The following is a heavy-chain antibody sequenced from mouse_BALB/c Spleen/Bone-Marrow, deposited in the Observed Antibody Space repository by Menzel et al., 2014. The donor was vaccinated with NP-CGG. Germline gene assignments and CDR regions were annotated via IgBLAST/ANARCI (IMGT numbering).Heavy chain of an antibody. Sequence: LVKTGASVKISCKASGYSFAGYYMHWVKQSHGKSLEWIGYISCYNGATSYNQKFKGKATFTVDTSSSTAYMQFNGLTSEDSAVYYCARKKYGIPYAIDYWGQGTSVTVSS. CDR1: GYSFAGYY. J-gene: IGHJ4*01. CDR3: ARKKYGIPYAIDY. D-gene: IGHD2-10*02. CDR2: ISCYNGAT. V-gene: IGHV1S34*01.